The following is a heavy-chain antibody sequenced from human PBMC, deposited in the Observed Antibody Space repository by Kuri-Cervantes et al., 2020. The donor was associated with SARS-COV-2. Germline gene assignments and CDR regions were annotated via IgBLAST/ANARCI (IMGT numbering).Heavy chain of an antibody. CDR3: ASLSNLEWLPP. CDR2: INSDGSST. V-gene: IGHV3-74*01. D-gene: IGHD3-3*01. Sequence: GESLKISCAASGFTFSSYWMHWVRQAPGKGLVWVSRINSDGSSTSYADPVKGRFTISRDNAKNTLYLQMNSLRAEDTAVYYCASLSNLEWLPPWGQGTLVTVSS. J-gene: IGHJ5*02. CDR1: GFTFSSYW.